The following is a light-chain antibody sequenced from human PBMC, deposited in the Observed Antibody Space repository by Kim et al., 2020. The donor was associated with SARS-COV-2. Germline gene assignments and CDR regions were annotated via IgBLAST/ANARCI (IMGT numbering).Light chain of an antibody. J-gene: IGKJ5*01. CDR1: QDISNY. CDR3: QQYDNIPIT. CDR2: DAS. V-gene: IGKV1-33*01. Sequence: DIQMTQSPSSLSASVGDRVTITCQASQDISNYLYWYQQKPGKDPELLIYDASNLETGVPSRFSGSGSGTDFTVTISSLQPEDIATYYCQQYDNIPITFGQGTRLEIK.